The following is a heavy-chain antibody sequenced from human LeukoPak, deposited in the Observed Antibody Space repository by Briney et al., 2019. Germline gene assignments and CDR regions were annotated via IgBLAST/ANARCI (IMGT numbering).Heavy chain of an antibody. Sequence: GASVTVSFKASGYTFTSYAMNWVRQAPGQGLEWMGWINTNTGNPTYAQGFTGRFVFSLDTSVSTAYLQISSLKAEDTAVYYCARSSPSVKYCLLDYWGQGTLVTVSS. V-gene: IGHV7-4-1*02. CDR3: ARSSPSVKYCLLDY. CDR1: GYTFTSYA. D-gene: IGHD2-15*01. CDR2: INTNTGNP. J-gene: IGHJ4*02.